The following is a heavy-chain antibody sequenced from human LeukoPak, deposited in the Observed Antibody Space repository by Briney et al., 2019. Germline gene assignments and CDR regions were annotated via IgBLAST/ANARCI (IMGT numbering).Heavy chain of an antibody. CDR1: GLTLNNYG. V-gene: IGHV3-30*03. J-gene: IGHJ4*02. CDR3: TTLHF. D-gene: IGHD3-3*02. Sequence: PGGSLRLSCAASGLTLNNYGIHWVRQAPGKGLEWVAVISYDGSNKYYGDSVKGRFAISRDNSKNTLFLQMNSLRAEDTAVYYCTTLHFWGQGTLVTVSS. CDR2: ISYDGSNK.